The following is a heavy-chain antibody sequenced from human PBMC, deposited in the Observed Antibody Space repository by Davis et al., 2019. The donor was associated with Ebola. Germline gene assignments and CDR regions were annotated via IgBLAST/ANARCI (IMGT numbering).Heavy chain of an antibody. CDR3: ARGIAAAAFDY. D-gene: IGHD6-13*01. Sequence: ASVKVSCKASGYTFTGYYMHWVRQAPGQELEWMGWINPNSGGTKYAQKFQGWVTMTRDTSISTAYMELGRLTSDDTAVYYCARGIAAAAFDYWGQGTLVTVSS. V-gene: IGHV1-2*04. CDR1: GYTFTGYY. CDR2: INPNSGGT. J-gene: IGHJ4*02.